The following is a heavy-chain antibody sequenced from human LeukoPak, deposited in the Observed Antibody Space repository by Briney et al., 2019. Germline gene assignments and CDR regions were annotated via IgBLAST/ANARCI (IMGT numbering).Heavy chain of an antibody. J-gene: IGHJ3*02. V-gene: IGHV4-34*01. CDR1: GGSFSGYY. D-gene: IGHD2-15*01. Sequence: SETLSLTCAVYGGSFSGYYWSWIRQPPGKGLEWIGEINHSGSTYYNPSLKSRVTISVDTSKNQFSPKMSSVTAADTAVYYCARVGCSGGSCYRSRGAFDIWGQGTMVTVSS. CDR2: INHSGST. CDR3: ARVGCSGGSCYRSRGAFDI.